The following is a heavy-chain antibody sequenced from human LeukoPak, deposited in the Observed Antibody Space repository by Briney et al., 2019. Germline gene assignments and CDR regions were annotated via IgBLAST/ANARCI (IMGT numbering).Heavy chain of an antibody. J-gene: IGHJ4*02. CDR2: ISYDGSNK. D-gene: IGHD6-19*01. V-gene: IGHV3-30*18. CDR3: AKEVQWLAPFDY. CDR1: GFTFSSYG. Sequence: GGSLRLSCAASGFTFSSYGMHWVRQAPGKGLEWVAVISYDGSNKYYADSVKGRFTISRDNSKNTLYLQMNSLRAEDTAVYYCAKEVQWLAPFDYWGQGTLVTVSS.